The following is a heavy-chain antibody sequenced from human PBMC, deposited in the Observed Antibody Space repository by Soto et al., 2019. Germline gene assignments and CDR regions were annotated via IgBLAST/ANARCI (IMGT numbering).Heavy chain of an antibody. CDR1: GFTVSSHA. Sequence: EVQVLESGGGLVQPGGSLRLSCEGSGFTVSSHAMTWIRQAPGKGPEWVSTSTADGVTYYADSVKGRFAMSRDTSESTLYLQMNSRGAEDTDADYCAPHVSCSGVSCQYDAFTIRGQGTMVTVSS. V-gene: IGHV3-23*01. CDR3: APHVSCSGVSCQYDAFTI. J-gene: IGHJ3*02. D-gene: IGHD2-15*01. CDR2: STADGVT.